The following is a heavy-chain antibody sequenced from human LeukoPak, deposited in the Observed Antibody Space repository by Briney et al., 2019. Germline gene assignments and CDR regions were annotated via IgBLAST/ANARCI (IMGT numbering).Heavy chain of an antibody. CDR2: IKEDGSEK. CDR1: GHALSSDW. CDR3: AKNSGWLQLGN. J-gene: IGHJ4*02. D-gene: IGHD5-24*01. V-gene: IGHV3-7*03. Sequence: GGSLRLSCAAFGHALSSDWMVWVRQAPGKGLEWVATIKEDGSEKAYVDSVKGLFTTSIDNARNSLYLQMNSLRPEDTAVYYCAKNSGWLQLGNWGQGTLVTVSS.